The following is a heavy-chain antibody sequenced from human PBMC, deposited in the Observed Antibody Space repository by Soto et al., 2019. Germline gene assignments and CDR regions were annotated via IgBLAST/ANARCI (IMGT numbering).Heavy chain of an antibody. Sequence: QVQLVESGGGVVQPGRSLRLSCVGSGFPFWHYGMHWVRQAPGKGLEWVAVIWSDGKKESYADFVKCRFAISRDNFKATLYLQVTSLRAGDTAVYYCARDRDGGWFHMDVWGQGTTVTVSS. D-gene: IGHD6-19*01. CDR2: IWSDGKKE. CDR1: GFPFWHYG. CDR3: ARDRDGGWFHMDV. V-gene: IGHV3-33*01. J-gene: IGHJ6*02.